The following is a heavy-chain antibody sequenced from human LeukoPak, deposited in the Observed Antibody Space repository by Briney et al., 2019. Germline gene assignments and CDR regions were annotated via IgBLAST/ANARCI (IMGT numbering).Heavy chain of an antibody. J-gene: IGHJ3*02. CDR2: IYYSGST. CDR3: TREQEWLKVFDI. V-gene: IGHV4-30-4*01. CDR1: GRSISSGDYY. Sequence: SETLSLTCTVSGRSISSGDYYWSWIRQPPGKGLEWIGYIYYSGSTYYNPSLKSRVTISVDTSKNQFSLKLSSVTAADTAVYYCTREQEWLKVFDIWGQGTMVTVSS. D-gene: IGHD3-3*01.